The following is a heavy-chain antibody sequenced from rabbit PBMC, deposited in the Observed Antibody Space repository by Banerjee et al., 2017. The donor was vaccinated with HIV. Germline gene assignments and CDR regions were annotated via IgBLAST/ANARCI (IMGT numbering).Heavy chain of an antibody. CDR3: ARVNAGSSGEPV. Sequence: QSLEESGGDLVKPGASLTLTCTASGFSFSNNYWLCWVRQAPGKGLEWIACIGAGSNSAYYATWAKGRFTISKTSSTTVTLQMTSLTAADTATYFCARVNAGSSGEPVWGQGTLVTVS. CDR1: GFSFSNNYW. J-gene: IGHJ3*01. CDR2: IGAGSNSA. V-gene: IGHV1S40*01. D-gene: IGHD8-1*01.